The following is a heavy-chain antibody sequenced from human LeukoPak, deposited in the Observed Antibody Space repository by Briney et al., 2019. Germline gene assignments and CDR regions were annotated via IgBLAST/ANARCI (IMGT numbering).Heavy chain of an antibody. CDR1: GFTFSSYW. V-gene: IGHV3-7*03. Sequence: GGSLRLSCTASGFTFSSYWMSWVRQAPGKGLEWVANINKDGGEKYYVDSVKGRFTISRDNAKNSLYLQMNSLRADDTAVYYCVKDSPPRYSGSPPAYWGQGTLVTVSS. D-gene: IGHD1-26*01. CDR2: INKDGGEK. J-gene: IGHJ4*02. CDR3: VKDSPPRYSGSPPAY.